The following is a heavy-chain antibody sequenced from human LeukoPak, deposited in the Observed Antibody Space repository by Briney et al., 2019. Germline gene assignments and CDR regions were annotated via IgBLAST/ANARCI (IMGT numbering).Heavy chain of an antibody. CDR3: AKYYDILTGSGPDDFDI. V-gene: IGHV3-23*01. CDR1: GFTFSSYA. J-gene: IGHJ3*02. Sequence: GGSLRLSCAASGFTFSSYAMSWVRQAPGKGLEWVSAISGSGGSTYYADSVKGRFTISRDNSKNTLYLQMNSLRAEDTAVYYCAKYYDILTGSGPDDFDIWGQGTMVTVSS. CDR2: ISGSGGST. D-gene: IGHD3-9*01.